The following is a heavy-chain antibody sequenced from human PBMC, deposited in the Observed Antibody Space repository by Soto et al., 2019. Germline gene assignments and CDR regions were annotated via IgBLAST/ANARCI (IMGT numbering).Heavy chain of an antibody. J-gene: IGHJ4*02. Sequence: QLQLQESGPGLVKPSETLSLTCTVSGGSISSSSYYWGWIRQPPGKGLEWIGSIYYSGSTYYNPSRRSRVTISVDTSKIRFSLKLSSVTAADTAVYYCARHTPAISISDHWGQGTLVTVSS. V-gene: IGHV4-39*01. CDR2: IYYSGST. CDR1: GGSISSSSYY. CDR3: ARHTPAISISDH. D-gene: IGHD2-15*01.